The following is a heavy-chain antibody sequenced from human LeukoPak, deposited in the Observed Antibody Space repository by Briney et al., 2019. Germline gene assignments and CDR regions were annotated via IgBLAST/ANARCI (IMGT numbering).Heavy chain of an antibody. CDR1: GDSVSSNRVA. J-gene: IGHJ4*02. V-gene: IGHV6-1*01. CDR2: TYYRSQWYN. Sequence: SQTLSLTCVISGDSVSSNRVAWNWIRQSSSRGLEWLGRTYYRSQWYNEYAASVRSRITIKPDTSKNQFSLQLNSVTPEDTAVYYCARDGYCSSFACSFDYWGQGTLVTVSS. CDR3: ARDGYCSSFACSFDY. D-gene: IGHD2-2*03.